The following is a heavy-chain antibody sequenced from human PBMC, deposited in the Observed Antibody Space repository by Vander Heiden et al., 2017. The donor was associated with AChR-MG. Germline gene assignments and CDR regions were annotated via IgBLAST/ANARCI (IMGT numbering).Heavy chain of an antibody. J-gene: IGHJ4*02. CDR1: GYTFTNFD. V-gene: IGHV1-8*02. D-gene: IGHD2-15*01. CDR3: ARGGTYCSGGSCHFYLDY. Sequence: QVQLVQSGAEVKKPGASVKVSCKASGYTFTNFDINWVRQATGQGLEWMGLMNPNSGNTGRAQKFQGRVTMTRNTSISTAYMELSSLGSEDTAVYYCARGGTYCSGGSCHFYLDYWGQGTLVTVSS. CDR2: MNPNSGNT.